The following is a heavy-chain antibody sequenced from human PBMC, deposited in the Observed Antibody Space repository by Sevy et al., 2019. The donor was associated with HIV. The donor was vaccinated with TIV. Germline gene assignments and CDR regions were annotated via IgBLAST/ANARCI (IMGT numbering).Heavy chain of an antibody. V-gene: IGHV1-8*01. D-gene: IGHD3-10*01. CDR3: AGGSYYYGSGSYRY. CDR1: GYTFTSYD. CDR2: MNPNSGNT. J-gene: IGHJ4*02. Sequence: ASVKVSCKASGYTFTSYDINWVRQATGQGLEWMGWMNPNSGNTGYAQKFQGRVTMTRNTSISTAYMELRSLRSEDTAGYYCAGGSYYYGSGSYRYWGQGTLVTVSS.